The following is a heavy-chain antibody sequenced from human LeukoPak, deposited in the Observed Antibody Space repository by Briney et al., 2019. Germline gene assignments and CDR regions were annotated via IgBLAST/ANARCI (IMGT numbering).Heavy chain of an antibody. Sequence: GGSLRLSCAASGFTFSSYWMSWVRQAPGKGLEWVGRTRNKANSYTTEYAASVKGRFTISRDDSKNSLYLQMNSLKTEDTAVYYCARGMYTSGWYFGYWGQGTLVTVSS. CDR3: ARGMYTSGWYFGY. J-gene: IGHJ4*02. CDR2: TRNKANSYTT. D-gene: IGHD6-19*01. V-gene: IGHV3-72*01. CDR1: GFTFSSYW.